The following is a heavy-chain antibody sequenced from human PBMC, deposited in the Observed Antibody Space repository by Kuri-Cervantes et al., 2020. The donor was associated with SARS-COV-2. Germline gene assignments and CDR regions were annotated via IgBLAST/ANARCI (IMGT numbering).Heavy chain of an antibody. CDR2: ISWDGGST. V-gene: IGHV3-43*01. D-gene: IGHD4-23*01. Sequence: GGSLRLSCAASGFTFDDYTMHWVRQAPGKGLEWVSLISWDGGSTYYADSVKGRFTISRDNSKNSLYLQMNSLRTEDTALYYCAEDMTPDYGGNVDYWGQGTLVTVSS. CDR1: GFTFDDYT. J-gene: IGHJ4*02. CDR3: AEDMTPDYGGNVDY.